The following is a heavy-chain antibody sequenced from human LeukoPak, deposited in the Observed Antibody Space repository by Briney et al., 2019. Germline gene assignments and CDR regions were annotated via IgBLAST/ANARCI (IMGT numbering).Heavy chain of an antibody. Sequence: ASVKVSCKASGYTFTSYGISWVRQAPGQGLEWMGWISAYNGNTNYAQKLQGRVTMTTDTSTSTAYMELRSLRSEDTAVYYCARGPGTTRYLYYYYGMDVWGQGTTVTVSS. CDR3: ARGPGTTRYLYYYYGMDV. CDR2: ISAYNGNT. J-gene: IGHJ6*02. V-gene: IGHV1-18*01. D-gene: IGHD4-11*01. CDR1: GYTFTSYG.